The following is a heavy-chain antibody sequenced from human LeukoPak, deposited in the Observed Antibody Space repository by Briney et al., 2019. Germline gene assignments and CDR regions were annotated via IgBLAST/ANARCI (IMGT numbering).Heavy chain of an antibody. Sequence: GRSLRLSCAASGFTFDDHAMHWVRQAPGKGLECVSGISWNSGSIGYVDSVKGRFTISRDNAKNSLYLQMNSLRAEDTALYYCAKDMREYCGGDCYPTFDYWGQGTLVTVSS. V-gene: IGHV3-9*01. J-gene: IGHJ4*02. CDR3: AKDMREYCGGDCYPTFDY. CDR1: GFTFDDHA. CDR2: ISWNSGSI. D-gene: IGHD2-21*02.